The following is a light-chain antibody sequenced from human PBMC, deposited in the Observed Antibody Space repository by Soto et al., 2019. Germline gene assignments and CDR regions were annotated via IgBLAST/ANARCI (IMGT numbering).Light chain of an antibody. CDR3: GTWDSSLSAVV. V-gene: IGLV1-51*01. J-gene: IGLJ2*01. Sequence: QSVLTQPPSVYAAPGQSVTISCSGSSSNIGNNYVSWYQQLPGTAPKLLIYDNNKRPSVIPDRFSGSKSGTSATLGITGLQTGDEADYYCGTWDSSLSAVVFGGGTKVTVL. CDR2: DNN. CDR1: SSNIGNNY.